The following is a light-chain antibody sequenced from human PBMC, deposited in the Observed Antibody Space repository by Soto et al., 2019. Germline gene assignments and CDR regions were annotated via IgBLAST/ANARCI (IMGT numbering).Light chain of an antibody. Sequence: EIVLTQSPGTLSLSPGERATLSCRASQSLNSNYLAWYQQKTGQSPRLLIDGASSSATDIPDRFSCSGSGTDFTITISRLEPGDCAVYYCHQNDDSPRTFGQGTEVDI. J-gene: IGKJ1*01. CDR1: QSLNSNY. V-gene: IGKV3-20*01. CDR3: HQNDDSPRT. CDR2: GAS.